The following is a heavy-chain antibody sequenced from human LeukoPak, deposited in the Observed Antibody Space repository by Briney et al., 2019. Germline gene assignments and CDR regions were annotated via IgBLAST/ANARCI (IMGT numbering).Heavy chain of an antibody. V-gene: IGHV3-21*01. CDR2: ITSSSSYI. CDR3: ARDPYSGGYWNHYYYYMDV. CDR1: GFTFSSYN. Sequence: PGGSLRLSCAASGFTFSSYNMNWVRQAPGKGLEWVSSITSSSSYIYYADSVKGRFTISRDNAKNSLFLQMNSLTAEDTAVYYCARDPYSGGYWNHYYYYMDVWGKGTTVTISS. D-gene: IGHD1-26*01. J-gene: IGHJ6*03.